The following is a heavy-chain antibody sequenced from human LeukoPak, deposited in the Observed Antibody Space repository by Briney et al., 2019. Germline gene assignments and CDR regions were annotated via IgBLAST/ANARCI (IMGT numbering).Heavy chain of an antibody. V-gene: IGHV4-4*02. CDR1: GGSISSSNW. D-gene: IGHD2-21*02. J-gene: IGHJ6*02. CDR2: IYHSGST. Sequence: PSGTLSLTCAVSGGSISSSNWWSWVRQPPGKGLEWIGEIYHSGSTNYNPSLKSRVTISVDKSKNQFSLKLSSVTAADTAVYYCARAAVVVTAHESYGMDVWGQGTTVTVSS. CDR3: ARAAVVVTAHESYGMDV.